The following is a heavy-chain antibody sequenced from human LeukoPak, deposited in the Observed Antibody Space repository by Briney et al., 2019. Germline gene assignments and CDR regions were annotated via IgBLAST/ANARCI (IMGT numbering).Heavy chain of an antibody. V-gene: IGHV4-59*01. J-gene: IGHJ2*01. D-gene: IGHD1-26*01. CDR3: ARRGANSGSYSHFDL. CDR2: VYYSGST. Sequence: SETVSLTCPVSGGSISRDFWNWIRQPPGKGLEWIGSVYYSGSTNYNPSLKSRVTISLDTSKNKFSLQLRSVTAADTAVYYCARRGANSGSYSHFDLWGRGTLVTVSS. CDR1: GGSISRDF.